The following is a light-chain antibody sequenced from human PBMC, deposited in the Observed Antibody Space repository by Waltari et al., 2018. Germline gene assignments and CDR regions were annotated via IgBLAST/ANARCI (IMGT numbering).Light chain of an antibody. CDR3: CSYAGSSTVV. Sequence: QSALTQPASVSGSPGQSITISCTGTSSYVGTYNLVPWYQHHPGKAPKLMIYEVSKRPSWVSERCSGSKSGNTASLTISGLQTDDEADYYCCSYAGSSTVVFGGGTKLTVL. J-gene: IGLJ2*01. CDR1: SSYVGTYNL. CDR2: EVS. V-gene: IGLV2-23*02.